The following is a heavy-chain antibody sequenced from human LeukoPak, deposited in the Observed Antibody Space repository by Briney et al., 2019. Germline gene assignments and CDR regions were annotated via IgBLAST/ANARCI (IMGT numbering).Heavy chain of an antibody. CDR2: IKYDGTHK. CDR1: GFTFDDYG. D-gene: IGHD3-22*01. V-gene: IGHV3-7*01. J-gene: IGHJ4*02. CDR3: ASSHDSSGND. Sequence: PGGSLRLSCAASGFTFDDYGMSWVRQAPGKGLEWVANIKYDGTHKFYADSVKGRFTISRDNAKNSLFLEMNSLRADDTAVYFCASSHDSSGNDWGQGTLVTVSS.